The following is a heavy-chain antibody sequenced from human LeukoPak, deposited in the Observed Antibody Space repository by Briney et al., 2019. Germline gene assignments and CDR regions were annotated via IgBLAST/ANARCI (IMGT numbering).Heavy chain of an antibody. CDR3: ARTITMVRGALCY. CDR2: INPNSGGT. Sequence: ASVKVSCKASGYTFTGYYMHWVRQAPGQGLEWMGWINPNSGGTNYAQKFQGRVTMTRDTSISTAYMELSRLRSDDTAVYYCARTITMVRGALCYWGRGTLVSVSS. V-gene: IGHV1-2*02. J-gene: IGHJ4*02. CDR1: GYTFTGYY. D-gene: IGHD3-10*01.